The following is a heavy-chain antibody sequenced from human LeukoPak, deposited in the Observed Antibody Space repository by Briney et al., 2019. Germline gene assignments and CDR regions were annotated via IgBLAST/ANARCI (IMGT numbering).Heavy chain of an antibody. CDR3: ARDRKGGDY. V-gene: IGHV3-7*01. CDR2: INQDGNEK. D-gene: IGHD3-16*01. Sequence: GGSLRLSCAVSGFTFSTYLMSWVRQAPGKGLEWVANINQDGNEKYYVDSVKGRFTISRDNAKNSLYLQMNSLRVEDTAVYYRARDRKGGDYWGQGTLVTVSS. CDR1: GFTFSTYL. J-gene: IGHJ4*02.